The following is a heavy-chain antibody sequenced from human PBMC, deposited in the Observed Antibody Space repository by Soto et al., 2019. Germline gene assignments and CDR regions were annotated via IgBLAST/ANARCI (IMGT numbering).Heavy chain of an antibody. Sequence: ASVKVSCKASGYTFTGYYMHWVRQAPGQGLEWMGWINPNSGGTDYAQKFQGWVTMTRDTSISTAYMELSRLRSDDTAVYYCAREDIRYYGMDVWGQGTTVTVSS. V-gene: IGHV1-2*04. D-gene: IGHD2-15*01. CDR3: AREDIRYYGMDV. J-gene: IGHJ6*02. CDR2: INPNSGGT. CDR1: GYTFTGYY.